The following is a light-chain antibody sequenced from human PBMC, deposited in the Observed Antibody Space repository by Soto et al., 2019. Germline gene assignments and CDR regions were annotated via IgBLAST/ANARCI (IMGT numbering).Light chain of an antibody. J-gene: IGKJ1*01. CDR2: AAS. V-gene: IGKV1-39*01. Sequence: DIQMTQSPSSLSASIGNIFTIACRASQTISDFLNWYQHKKGKAPKLLIYAASSLQGGVPSRLSGSGYGTNLTITISGMQNEDFETYLCQQSFSNTRTFGHGTKVDIK. CDR3: QQSFSNTRT. CDR1: QTISDF.